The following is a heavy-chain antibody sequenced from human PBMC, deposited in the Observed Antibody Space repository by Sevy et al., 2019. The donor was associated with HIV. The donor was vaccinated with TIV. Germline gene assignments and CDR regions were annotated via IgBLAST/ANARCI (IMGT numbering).Heavy chain of an antibody. CDR3: VRGSCGNMTCSNWFYP. D-gene: IGHD2-8*01. CDR1: GFTFSSYW. V-gene: IGHV3-7*01. Sequence: GGSLRLSCATSGFTFSSYWMSWVRQTPEKGLEWVANIKVDGSEKYYVDSVKGRFTVSKDNAKNSLFLQMNSLRAEDTAVYYCVRGSCGNMTCSNWFYPLGQGTLVTGSS. J-gene: IGHJ5*02. CDR2: IKVDGSEK.